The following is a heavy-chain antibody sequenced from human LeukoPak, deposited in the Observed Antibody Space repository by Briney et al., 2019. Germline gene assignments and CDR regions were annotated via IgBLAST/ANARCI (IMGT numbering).Heavy chain of an antibody. CDR1: GFAFSSYA. CDR2: IYSGGST. Sequence: GGSLRLSCAASGFAFSSYAMSWVRQAPGKGLEWVSVIYSGGSTYYADSVKGRFTISRDNSKNTLYLQMNSLRAEDTAVYYCARERGELWFGELLKRYFDYWGQGTLVTVSS. CDR3: ARERGELWFGELLKRYFDY. D-gene: IGHD3-10*01. J-gene: IGHJ4*02. V-gene: IGHV3-53*01.